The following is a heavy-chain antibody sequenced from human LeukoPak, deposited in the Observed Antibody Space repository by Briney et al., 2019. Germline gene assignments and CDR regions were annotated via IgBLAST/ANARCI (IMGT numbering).Heavy chain of an antibody. J-gene: IGHJ4*02. CDR2: ISYDGSNT. CDR1: GFTFSIYA. CDR3: ARNGESSGYLTDFDY. V-gene: IGHV3-30-3*01. D-gene: IGHD3-22*01. Sequence: GRSLRLSCSASGFTFSIYAMGGVRAGPGKGVEWVAVISYDGSNTYYTHSVKGRFTISRDNSKNTLYLQMNSLRAEDTAVYYCARNGESSGYLTDFDYWGQGTLVTVSS.